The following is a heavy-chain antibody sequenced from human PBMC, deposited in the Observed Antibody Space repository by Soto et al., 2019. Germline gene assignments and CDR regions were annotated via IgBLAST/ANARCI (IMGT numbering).Heavy chain of an antibody. CDR1: GFTFGAYA. Sequence: EVQLLESGGGLVQPGGSLRLSGPAFGFTFGAYALSWVPPAPGKRLEWVSPVSGSGESTNSADSVKGGFTISADNSRITLQLQMNSLRGEDTAVYYCAKATNFGVGPDYYYYYGMCVWGQGTTVTVSS. CDR2: VSGSGEST. J-gene: IGHJ6*02. D-gene: IGHD3-3*01. CDR3: AKATNFGVGPDYYYYYGMCV. V-gene: IGHV3-23*01.